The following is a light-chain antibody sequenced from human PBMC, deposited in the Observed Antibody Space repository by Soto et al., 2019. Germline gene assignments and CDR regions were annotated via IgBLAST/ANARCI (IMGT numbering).Light chain of an antibody. CDR3: QQYGGSPIT. J-gene: IGKJ5*01. V-gene: IGKV3-20*01. CDR1: QSVSRR. CDR2: GAS. Sequence: EFVLTQSPGTVSLSPGGRATLSCRASQSVSRRLAWYQQRPGQSPRLLISGASMRASGVPVRFIGSGSGTDFTLTITRLEPEDFTVYYCQQYGGSPITFGLGTRLEIK.